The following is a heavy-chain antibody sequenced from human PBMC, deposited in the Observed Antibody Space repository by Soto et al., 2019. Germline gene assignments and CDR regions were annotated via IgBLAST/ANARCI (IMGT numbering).Heavy chain of an antibody. Sequence: SETLSLTCAVYGGSFSDYYWSWIRQPPGKGLEWIGEINHSGSTNYNPSLKSRVTISVDTSKNQFSLKLSSVTAADTAVYYCARGPITFGGVIVRPFDYWGQGTLVTVSS. V-gene: IGHV4-34*01. CDR2: INHSGST. CDR3: ARGPITFGGVIVRPFDY. J-gene: IGHJ4*02. CDR1: GGSFSDYY. D-gene: IGHD3-16*02.